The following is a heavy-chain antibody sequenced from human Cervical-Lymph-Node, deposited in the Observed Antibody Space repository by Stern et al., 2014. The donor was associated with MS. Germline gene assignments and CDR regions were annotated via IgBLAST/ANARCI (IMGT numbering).Heavy chain of an antibody. CDR3: ARGSYGSGSYLLFDP. CDR2: IYPGDSDT. J-gene: IGHJ5*02. CDR1: GYSFNSYW. D-gene: IGHD3-10*01. Sequence: VQLVQSGAEVKKPGESLKISCKGSGYSFNSYWIGWVRQMPGKGLEWMGIIYPGDSDTRYSPSFQGQVTISADKSISPAYLQWSSLKASDTAMYYCARGSYGSGSYLLFDPWGQGTLVTVSS. V-gene: IGHV5-51*01.